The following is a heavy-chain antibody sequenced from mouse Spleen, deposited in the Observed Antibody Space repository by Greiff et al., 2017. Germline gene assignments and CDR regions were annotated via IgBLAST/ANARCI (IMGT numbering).Heavy chain of an antibody. Sequence: EVQRVESGGGLVKLGGSLKLSCAASGFTFSSYAMSWVRQTPEKRLEWVATISSGGGNTYYPDSVKGRFTISRDNAKNTLYLQMSSLKSEDTAMYYCARHGYGYGEGLAYWGQGTLVTVSA. CDR1: GFTFSSYA. D-gene: IGHD2-2*01. J-gene: IGHJ3*01. CDR2: ISSGGGNT. CDR3: ARHGYGYGEGLAY. V-gene: IGHV5-9-3*01.